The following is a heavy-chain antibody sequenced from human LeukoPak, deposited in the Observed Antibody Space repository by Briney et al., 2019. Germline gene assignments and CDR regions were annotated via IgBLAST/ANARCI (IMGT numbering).Heavy chain of an antibody. V-gene: IGHV3-30*02. CDR1: GFTFSGYG. CDR3: ARAPAREYQLLLGY. D-gene: IGHD2-2*01. CDR2: IHYDGSNK. Sequence: GGSLRLSCAASGFTFSGYGMHWVRQAPGKGLEWVAFIHYDGSNKYYADSVKGRFTISRDNSKNTLYLQMNSLRAEDTAVFYCARAPAREYQLLLGYWGQGTLVTVSS. J-gene: IGHJ4*02.